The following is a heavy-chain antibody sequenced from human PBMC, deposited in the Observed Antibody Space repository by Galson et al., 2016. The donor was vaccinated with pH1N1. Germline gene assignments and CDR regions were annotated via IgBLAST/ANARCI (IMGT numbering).Heavy chain of an antibody. CDR1: GFTFNIFA. D-gene: IGHD3-22*01. Sequence: SLRLSCAASGFTFNIFAMSWVRQAPGKGPEWVSSISASGANTNYADPVKGRFTISRDNSKDTLYLQTNSLRAEDTAIYYCVKLDSGYYYGRFDSWGQGTLVTVSS. J-gene: IGHJ4*02. CDR2: ISASGANT. CDR3: VKLDSGYYYGRFDS. V-gene: IGHV3-23*01.